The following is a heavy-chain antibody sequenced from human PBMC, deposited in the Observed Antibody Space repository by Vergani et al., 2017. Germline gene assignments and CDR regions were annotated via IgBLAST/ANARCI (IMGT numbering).Heavy chain of an antibody. V-gene: IGHV1-69*08. J-gene: IGHJ5*02. CDR2: IIPILGIA. CDR3: ARDLKTYYYDSSGYSWFDP. CDR1: GGTFSSYT. D-gene: IGHD3-22*01. Sequence: QVQLVQSGAEVKKPGSSVKVSCKASGGTFSSYTISWVRQAPGQGLEWMGRIIPILGIANYAQKLQGRVTITADKSTSTAYMELSSLRSEDTAVYYCARDLKTYYYDSSGYSWFDPWGQGTLVTVSS.